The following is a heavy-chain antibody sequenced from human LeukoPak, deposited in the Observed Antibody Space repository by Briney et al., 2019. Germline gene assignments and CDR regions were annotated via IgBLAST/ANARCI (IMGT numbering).Heavy chain of an antibody. D-gene: IGHD3-10*01. V-gene: IGHV4-34*01. J-gene: IGHJ6*03. CDR3: ARHRAFRDYYYYMDV. CDR1: GGSFSGYY. Sequence: PSETLSLTCAVYGGSFSGYYWSWIRQPPGKGLEWIGEINHSGSTNYNPSLKSRVTISVDTSKNQFSLTLSSVTAADTAVYYCARHRAFRDYYYYMDVWGKGTTVTISS. CDR2: INHSGST.